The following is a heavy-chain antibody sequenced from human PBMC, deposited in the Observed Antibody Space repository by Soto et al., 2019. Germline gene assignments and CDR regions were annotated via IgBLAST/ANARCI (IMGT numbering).Heavy chain of an antibody. J-gene: IGHJ4*02. CDR2: ISSSSSYI. D-gene: IGHD6-19*01. Sequence: GGSLRLSCAASGFTSSSYNMNWFRQAPGEGLEWVSSISSSSSYIYYADSVKGRFTISRDNAKNSLYLQMNSLRAEDTAVYYCARDQVAGTNFDYWGQGTLVTVSS. CDR3: ARDQVAGTNFDY. V-gene: IGHV3-21*01. CDR1: GFTSSSYN.